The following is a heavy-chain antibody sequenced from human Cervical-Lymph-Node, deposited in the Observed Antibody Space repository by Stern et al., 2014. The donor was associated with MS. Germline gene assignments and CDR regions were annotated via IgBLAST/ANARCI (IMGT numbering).Heavy chain of an antibody. CDR1: GGSISGYY. CDR3: ARPFYYDSSDYYSHGFDI. J-gene: IGHJ3*02. Sequence: QVQLQESGPGLVKPSESLSLTCTVSGGSISGYYWSWIRQPPGKGLEWIGYIYYSGYTNYIPSLKSRVTISVDTSKNQFSLRLRSVTAADTAVYYCARPFYYDSSDYYSHGFDIWGQGTMVTVSS. V-gene: IGHV4-59*01. D-gene: IGHD3-22*01. CDR2: IYYSGYT.